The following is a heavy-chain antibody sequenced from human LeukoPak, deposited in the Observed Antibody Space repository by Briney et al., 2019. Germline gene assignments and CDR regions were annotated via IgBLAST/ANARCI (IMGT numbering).Heavy chain of an antibody. CDR3: ARVDWTTDY. D-gene: IGHD3-9*01. CDR1: GYSISGGYH. Sequence: SETLSLTCTVSGYSISGGYHWGWIRQPPGKGLEWIGTIHHSGSTYYNPSLKSRVTISVDMSKNQFSLRLSSVTAADTAVYYRARVDWTTDYWGQGTLVTVSS. J-gene: IGHJ4*02. CDR2: IHHSGST. V-gene: IGHV4-38-2*02.